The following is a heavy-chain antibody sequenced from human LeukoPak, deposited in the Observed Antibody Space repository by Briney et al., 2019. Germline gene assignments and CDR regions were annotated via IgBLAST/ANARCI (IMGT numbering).Heavy chain of an antibody. CDR3: ASQNPRYCSSTSCYGY. CDR2: IYYSGST. D-gene: IGHD2-2*01. V-gene: IGHV4-39*01. CDR1: GGSISSSSYY. J-gene: IGHJ4*02. Sequence: SETLSLTCTVSGGSISSSSYYWGWIRQPPGKGLEWIGSIYYSGSTYYNPSLKSRVTISVDTSKNQFSLKLSSVTAADTAVYYCASQNPRYCSSTSCYGYWGQGTLVTVSS.